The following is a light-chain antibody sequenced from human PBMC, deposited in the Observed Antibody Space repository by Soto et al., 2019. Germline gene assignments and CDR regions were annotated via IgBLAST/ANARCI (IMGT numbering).Light chain of an antibody. CDR3: QSYDSSLSRV. V-gene: IGLV1-40*01. J-gene: IGLJ1*01. CDR1: SSNIGAGYD. Sequence: QSVLTQPPSVSGAPGQRVTISCTGSSSNIGAGYDVHWYQQLPGTAPKLLIYGNSNRPSGVPDRFSGSKSGTSASLAITGFQAEDEADYYCQSYDSSLSRVFGTGTKVTVL. CDR2: GNS.